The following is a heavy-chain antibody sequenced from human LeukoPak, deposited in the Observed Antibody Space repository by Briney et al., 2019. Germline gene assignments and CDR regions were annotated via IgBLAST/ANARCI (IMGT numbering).Heavy chain of an antibody. CDR2: MNPNSGNT. J-gene: IGHJ4*02. Sequence: ASVNVSFKASVYTFTIYDINWVRQATGQGLEWMGWMNPNSGNTGYAQKFQGRVTITRNTSISTAYMELSSLRSEDTAVYYCAKSLFGEFFDYWGQGTLVTVSS. CDR3: AKSLFGEFFDY. D-gene: IGHD3-10*02. V-gene: IGHV1-8*03. CDR1: VYTFTIYD.